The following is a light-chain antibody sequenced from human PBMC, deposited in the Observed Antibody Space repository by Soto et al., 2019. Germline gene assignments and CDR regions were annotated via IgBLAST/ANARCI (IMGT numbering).Light chain of an antibody. J-gene: IGLJ3*02. CDR1: TSNIGSKT. CDR3: AAWDDSLNGGV. CDR2: SNN. V-gene: IGLV1-44*01. Sequence: QSVLTQAPSASGTPGQTVTISCSGSTSNIGSKTVNWHQQLPGAAPRLLIYSNNLRPSGVPDRFSGSKSGTSASLAISGLQSEDEADYYCAAWDDSLNGGVFGGGTQLTVL.